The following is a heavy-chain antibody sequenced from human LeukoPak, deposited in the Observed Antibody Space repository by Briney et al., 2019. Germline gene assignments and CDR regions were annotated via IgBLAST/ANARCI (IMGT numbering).Heavy chain of an antibody. J-gene: IGHJ4*02. CDR1: GGSIISSSYY. V-gene: IGHV4-39*07. D-gene: IGHD3-10*01. CDR3: ARGDAYGSGSYYNGRKERYFDY. CDR2: IYYSGST. Sequence: PSETLSLPCTVSGGSIISSSYYWGWIRQPPGKGLEWIGSIYYSGSTYYNPSLKSRVTISVDTSKNQFSLKLSSVTAADTAVYYCARGDAYGSGSYYNGRKERYFDYWGQGTLVTVSS.